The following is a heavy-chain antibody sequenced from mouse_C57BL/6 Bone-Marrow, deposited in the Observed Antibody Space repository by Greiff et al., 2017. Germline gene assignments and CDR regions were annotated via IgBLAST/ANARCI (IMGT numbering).Heavy chain of an antibody. D-gene: IGHD2-5*01. CDR1: GYAFTNYL. V-gene: IGHV1-54*01. CDR2: INPGSGGT. Sequence: QVQLQQSGAELVRPGTSVKVSCKASGYAFTNYLIEWVKQRPGQGLEWIGVINPGSGGTNYNEKFKGKATLTADKSSSTAYMQLSSLTSEDSAVYFCARRAIVTHYYAMDYWGQGTSVTVSS. J-gene: IGHJ4*01. CDR3: ARRAIVTHYYAMDY.